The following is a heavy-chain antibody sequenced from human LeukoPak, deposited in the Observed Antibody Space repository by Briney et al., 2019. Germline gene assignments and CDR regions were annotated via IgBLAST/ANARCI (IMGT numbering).Heavy chain of an antibody. CDR2: IGSSGSTV. V-gene: IGHV3-48*03. Sequence: GGSQRLSCAASGFSFSSYEMNWVRQAPGKGLEWVSYIGSSGSTVYYADSVKGRFTISRDNAKNSLFLQMNSLRAEDTAVYYCARYQGVTPDYWGQGTLVTVSS. CDR1: GFSFSSYE. CDR3: ARYQGVTPDY. J-gene: IGHJ4*02. D-gene: IGHD2-21*02.